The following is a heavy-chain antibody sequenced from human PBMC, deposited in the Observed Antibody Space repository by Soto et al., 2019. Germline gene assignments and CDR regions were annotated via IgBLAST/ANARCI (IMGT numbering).Heavy chain of an antibody. CDR2: IIPIFGTA. V-gene: IGHV1-69*06. D-gene: IGHD2-2*01. Sequence: SVKVSCKASGGTFSSYAISWVRQAPGRGLEWMGGIIPIFGTANYAQKFQGRVTITADKSTSTAYMELSSLRSEDTAVYYCAREASAAMPDYWGQGTLVTVSS. CDR1: GGTFSSYA. CDR3: AREASAAMPDY. J-gene: IGHJ4*02.